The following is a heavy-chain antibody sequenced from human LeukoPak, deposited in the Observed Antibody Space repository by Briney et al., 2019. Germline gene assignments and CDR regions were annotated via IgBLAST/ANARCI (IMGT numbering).Heavy chain of an antibody. J-gene: IGHJ4*02. V-gene: IGHV3-30-3*01. CDR3: ASGGYYDSPILDY. D-gene: IGHD3-22*01. Sequence: PGGSLRLSCAASGFTFSSYAMHWVRQAPGKGLQWVAVISYDGSNKYYADSVKGRFTISRDNSKNTLYLQMNSLRAEDTAVYYCASGGYYDSPILDYWGQGTLVTVSS. CDR1: GFTFSSYA. CDR2: ISYDGSNK.